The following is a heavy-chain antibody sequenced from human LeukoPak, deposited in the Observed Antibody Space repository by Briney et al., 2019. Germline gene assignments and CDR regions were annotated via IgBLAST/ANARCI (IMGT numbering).Heavy chain of an antibody. D-gene: IGHD3-3*01. Sequence: ASVKVSCKASGFTFTSSAVQWVRQARGQRLEWIGWIVVGSGNTNYAQKFQERVTITRDTSTSTAYMELSSLRSEDTAVYYCAAWPPRYYDFWSGQDYWGQGTLVTVSS. CDR1: GFTFTSSA. J-gene: IGHJ4*02. CDR2: IVVGSGNT. CDR3: AAWPPRYYDFWSGQDY. V-gene: IGHV1-58*01.